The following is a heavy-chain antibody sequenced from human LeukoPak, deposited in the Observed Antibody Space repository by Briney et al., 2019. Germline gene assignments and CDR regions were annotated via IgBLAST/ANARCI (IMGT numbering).Heavy chain of an antibody. CDR3: AKGYCGGDCPFDY. CDR1: GFTFSTYT. D-gene: IGHD2-21*01. Sequence: KAGGSLRLSCAASGFTFSTYTLTWVRQAPGKGLEWVSSVDSNSSYIHYADSVKGRFSISRDNAKDSMYLDMNSLRVEDTAVYYCAKGYCGGDCPFDYWGQGTLVTVSS. CDR2: VDSNSSYI. J-gene: IGHJ4*02. V-gene: IGHV3-21*06.